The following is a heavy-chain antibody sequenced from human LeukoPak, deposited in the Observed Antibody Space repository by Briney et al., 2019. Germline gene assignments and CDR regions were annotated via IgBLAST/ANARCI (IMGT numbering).Heavy chain of an antibody. D-gene: IGHD1-26*01. J-gene: IGHJ4*02. CDR3: SGESGAFCPFGY. CDR2: VSLAGQT. Sequence: SGTLSLTCDVSGGSISNTNWWSWVRQPPGQGLEWIGEVSLAGQTNYNPSLNGRVTMSLDESSSQLSLKLTSVTAADTAIYYCSGESGAFCPFGYWGQGTLVIVPS. CDR1: GGSISNTNW. V-gene: IGHV4-4*02.